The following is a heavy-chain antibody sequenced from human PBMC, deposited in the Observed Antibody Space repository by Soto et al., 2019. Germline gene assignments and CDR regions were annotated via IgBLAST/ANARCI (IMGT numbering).Heavy chain of an antibody. V-gene: IGHV2-70*01. CDR2: IDWDDDK. CDR1: GFSLSTSGMC. D-gene: IGHD3-22*01. J-gene: IGHJ4*02. CDR3: ARSPPINYYYDSSGYPYYFDY. Sequence: SGPTLVNPTQTLTLTCTFSGFSLSTSGMCVSRIRQPPGKALEWLALIDWDDDKYYSTSLKTRLTISKDASKNQVVLTMTNMDPVDTATYYCARSPPINYYYDSSGYPYYFDYWGQGTLVTVSS.